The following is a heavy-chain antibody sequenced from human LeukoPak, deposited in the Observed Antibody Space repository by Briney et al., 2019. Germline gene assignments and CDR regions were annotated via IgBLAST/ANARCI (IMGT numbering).Heavy chain of an antibody. CDR3: ARVDHFDH. Sequence: GGSLRLSCAASGFTVSSNYMSWVRQAPGKGLEWVSVIYSVGSTFYADSVKGRLTISRDNSKNTLYLEMNSLRAEDTAVYYCARVDHFDHWGQGTLVTVSS. CDR2: IYSVGST. V-gene: IGHV3-53*01. CDR1: GFTVSSNY. J-gene: IGHJ4*02.